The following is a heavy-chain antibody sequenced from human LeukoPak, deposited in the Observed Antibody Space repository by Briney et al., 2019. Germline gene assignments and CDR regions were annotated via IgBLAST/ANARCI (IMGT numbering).Heavy chain of an antibody. J-gene: IGHJ6*04. CDR2: IYYSGST. Sequence: PSETLSLTCTVSGGSISSGGYYWSWIRQHPGKGLEWIGYIYYSGSTYYNPSLKSRVTISVDTSKNQFSLKLSSVTAADTAVYYCARDRSYCSGGSCYYYYGMDVWGKGTTVTVSS. V-gene: IGHV4-31*03. CDR1: GGSISSGGYY. D-gene: IGHD2-15*01. CDR3: ARDRSYCSGGSCYYYYGMDV.